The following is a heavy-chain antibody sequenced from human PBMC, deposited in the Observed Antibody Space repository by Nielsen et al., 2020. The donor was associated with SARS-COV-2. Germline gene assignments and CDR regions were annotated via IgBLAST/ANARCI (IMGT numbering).Heavy chain of an antibody. CDR1: GGSISSGGFY. Sequence: SETLSLTCTVSGGSISSGGFYWSWIRQHPGKGLEWIGYIYYSGSTYYNPSLKSRLTMSVDTSNNQFSMKLSSVTAADTSLYYGAIASAEARNPNWFELCRQGTQFTVSS. D-gene: IGHD6-6*01. J-gene: IGHJ5*02. V-gene: IGHV4-31*03. CDR3: AIASAEARNPNWFEL. CDR2: IYYSGST.